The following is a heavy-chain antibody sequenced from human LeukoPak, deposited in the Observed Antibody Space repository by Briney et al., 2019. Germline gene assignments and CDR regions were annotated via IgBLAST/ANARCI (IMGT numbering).Heavy chain of an antibody. CDR3: ARRTAAAGTGNWFDP. J-gene: IGHJ5*02. V-gene: IGHV4-31*03. D-gene: IGHD6-13*01. CDR1: GGSISSGGYY. Sequence: SQTLSLTCTVSGGSISSGGYYWSWIRQHPGKGLEWIGYIYYSGSTYYNPSLKSRVTISVDTSKNQFSLKLSSVTAADTAVYYRARRTAAAGTGNWFDPWGQGTLVTVSS. CDR2: IYYSGST.